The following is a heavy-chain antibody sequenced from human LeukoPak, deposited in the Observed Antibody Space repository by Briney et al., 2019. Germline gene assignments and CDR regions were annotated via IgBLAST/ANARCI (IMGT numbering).Heavy chain of an antibody. CDR3: ARDRGAAAYYAMDV. Sequence: GGSLRLSCAASGLTFSGYGMNWVRQAPGKGLEWVSAISGSDGSTYYADSVKGRFTISRDNAKNSLYLQMNSLRAEDTAVYYCARDRGAAAYYAMDVWGQGTTVTVSS. CDR2: ISGSDGST. D-gene: IGHD3-10*01. V-gene: IGHV3-21*01. CDR1: GLTFSGYG. J-gene: IGHJ6*02.